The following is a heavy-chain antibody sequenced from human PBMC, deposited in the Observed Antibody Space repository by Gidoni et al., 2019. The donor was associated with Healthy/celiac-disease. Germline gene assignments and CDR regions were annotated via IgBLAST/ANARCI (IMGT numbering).Heavy chain of an antibody. D-gene: IGHD6-6*01. V-gene: IGHV4-34*01. CDR3: ARGGVRSIAGRRKFMVDC. J-gene: IGHJ4*02. Sequence: QVQLQQWGAGLLKPSETLSLTCAVYGGSFSGYYWSWIRQPPGKGLEWIGEINHSGSTNYNPFLKSRVTISVDTSKNQFSLKLSSVTAADTAVYYCARGGVRSIAGRRKFMVDCWGQGTLVTVSS. CDR1: GGSFSGYY. CDR2: INHSGST.